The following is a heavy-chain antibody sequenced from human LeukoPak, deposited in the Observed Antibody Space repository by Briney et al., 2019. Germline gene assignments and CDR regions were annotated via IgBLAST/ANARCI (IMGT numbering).Heavy chain of an antibody. CDR2: ISSSGSTI. J-gene: IGHJ4*02. D-gene: IGHD1-26*01. Sequence: GGSLRLSCAASGFTFSSYEMNWVRQAPGKGLEWVSYISSSGSTIYYADSVKGRFTISRDNAKSSLYLQMNSLRAEDTAVYYCARDLGGSYWEGGYWGQGTLVTVSS. CDR1: GFTFSSYE. V-gene: IGHV3-48*03. CDR3: ARDLGGSYWEGGY.